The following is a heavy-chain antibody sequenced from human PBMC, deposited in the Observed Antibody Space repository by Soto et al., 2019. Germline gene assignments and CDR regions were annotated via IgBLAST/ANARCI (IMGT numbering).Heavy chain of an antibody. J-gene: IGHJ4*02. CDR2: TSSTSRYT. Sequence: QVQLVESGGGLVKPGGSLRLSCAASGFTFSDYYMSWIRQAPGKGLEWVSYTSSTSRYTNYADSVKGRFTISRDNAKNVLYLQMDSLRVEDTAVYYCAREGIAVAEPLDYWGQGTLVTVSA. D-gene: IGHD6-19*01. CDR1: GFTFSDYY. V-gene: IGHV3-11*06. CDR3: AREGIAVAEPLDY.